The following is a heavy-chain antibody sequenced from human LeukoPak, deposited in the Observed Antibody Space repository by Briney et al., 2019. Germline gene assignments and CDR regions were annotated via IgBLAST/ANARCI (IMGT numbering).Heavy chain of an antibody. CDR2: INHSGST. V-gene: IGHV4-34*01. Sequence: SETLSLTCAVYGGSFSGYYWSWIRQPPGKGLEWIGEINHSGSTNYNPSLKSRVTISVDTSKNQFSLKLSSVTAADTAVYYCERGTYYDILTGYWTRPLGKVFDYWGQGTLVTVSS. D-gene: IGHD3-9*01. CDR3: ERGTYYDILTGYWTRPLGKVFDY. CDR1: GGSFSGYY. J-gene: IGHJ4*02.